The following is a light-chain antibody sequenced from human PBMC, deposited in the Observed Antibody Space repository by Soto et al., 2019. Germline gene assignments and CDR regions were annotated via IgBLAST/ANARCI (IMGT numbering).Light chain of an antibody. CDR2: GAS. CDR3: QPYGTSLP. V-gene: IGKV3-20*01. J-gene: IGKJ4*01. Sequence: DIVLTQSPGTLSLSPGESVTLSCRASHSVSSSHLAWYQQKPGQAPRLFIYGASRRASGIPDRFSGSGSGTDFTLTISILQPEDFAVYSCQPYGTSLPFGGGTKVESK. CDR1: HSVSSSH.